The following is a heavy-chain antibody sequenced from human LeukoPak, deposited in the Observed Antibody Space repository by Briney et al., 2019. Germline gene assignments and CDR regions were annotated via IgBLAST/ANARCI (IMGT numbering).Heavy chain of an antibody. D-gene: IGHD3-22*01. CDR3: ARDQSSGYYGDNWFDP. CDR2: IYYSGST. J-gene: IGHJ5*02. V-gene: IGHV4-61*08. CDR1: GGSISSGGYS. Sequence: SETLSLTCAVSGGSISSGGYSWSWIRQPPGKGLEWIGYIYYSGSTNYNPSLKSRVTISVDTSKNQFSLKLSSVTAADTAVYYCARDQSSGYYGDNWFDPWGQGTLVTVSS.